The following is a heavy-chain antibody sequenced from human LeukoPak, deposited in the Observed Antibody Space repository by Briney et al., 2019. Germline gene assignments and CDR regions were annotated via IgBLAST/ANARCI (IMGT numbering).Heavy chain of an antibody. V-gene: IGHV3-30*18. CDR3: AKDAIYYYDGSGYYLGYFDY. D-gene: IGHD3-22*01. Sequence: GGSLRLSCAASGFTFSSYGMHWVRQAPGKGLEWVAVISYDGSNKYYADSVKGRFTISRDNSKNTLYLQMNSLRAEGTAVYYCAKDAIYYYDGSGYYLGYFDYWGQGTLVTVSS. J-gene: IGHJ4*02. CDR2: ISYDGSNK. CDR1: GFTFSSYG.